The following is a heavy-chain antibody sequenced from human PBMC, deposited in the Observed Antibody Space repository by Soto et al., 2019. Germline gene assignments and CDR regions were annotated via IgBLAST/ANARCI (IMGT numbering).Heavy chain of an antibody. V-gene: IGHV4-30-4*01. D-gene: IGHD5-12*01. CDR2: IYYSGAT. CDR1: GGSISSGDYY. Sequence: SETLSLTCTVSGGSISSGDYYWSWVRQPPGKGLEWIGSIYYSGATYYNPSLKSRITMSVDTSKNQFSLRLTSVTAADTAVYYCARGNRGYDYWGQGTLVTVSS. CDR3: ARGNRGYDY. J-gene: IGHJ4*02.